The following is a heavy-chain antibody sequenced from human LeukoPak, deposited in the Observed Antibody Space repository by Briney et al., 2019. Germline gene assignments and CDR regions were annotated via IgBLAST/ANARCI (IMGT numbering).Heavy chain of an antibody. CDR2: ISSSGSTI. V-gene: IGHV3-48*03. J-gene: IGHJ4*02. CDR3: ARERWGRLDY. D-gene: IGHD4-23*01. CDR1: GYTFSRYE. Sequence: GGSLRLSCAASGYTFSRYEKNWVREAPGRGLGWVSYISSSGSTIYSADSVRGRFSISRDNAQNSLYLQMTSLRAEDTAVYYCARERWGRLDYWGQGTLVTVSS.